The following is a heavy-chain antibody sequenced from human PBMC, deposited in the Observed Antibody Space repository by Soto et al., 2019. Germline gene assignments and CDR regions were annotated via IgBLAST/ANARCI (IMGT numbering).Heavy chain of an antibody. Sequence: QVQLQQWGAGLLKPSKTLSLTCVVSGGSLSDYFWSWIRQPPGMALEWIGEINHLGSINYNPSLKSRVTMSVDTSKNQFSLTLNSVTAADTATYYCARGGISHWAYFYYMDVWDRGTTVTVSS. J-gene: IGHJ6*03. CDR1: GGSLSDYF. CDR3: ARGGISHWAYFYYMDV. D-gene: IGHD2-21*01. CDR2: INHLGSI. V-gene: IGHV4-34*01.